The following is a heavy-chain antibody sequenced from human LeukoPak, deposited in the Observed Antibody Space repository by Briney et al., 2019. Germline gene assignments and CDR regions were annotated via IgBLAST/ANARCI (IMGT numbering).Heavy chain of an antibody. D-gene: IGHD3-10*01. CDR2: ISGSGGST. Sequence: GGSLRLSCAASGSTFSNYVMSWVRRAPEKGLQWVSSISGSGGSTYYADSVKGRFTISRDSSKNTVYLQMNSLRAEDTAVYFCAKGSSPDYYGSGRFDSWGQGILVTVSS. CDR1: GSTFSNYV. CDR3: AKGSSPDYYGSGRFDS. V-gene: IGHV3-23*01. J-gene: IGHJ5*01.